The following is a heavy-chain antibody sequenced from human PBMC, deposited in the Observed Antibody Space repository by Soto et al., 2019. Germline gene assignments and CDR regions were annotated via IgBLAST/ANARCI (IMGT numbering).Heavy chain of an antibody. D-gene: IGHD3-9*01. CDR1: GDSINSDKYY. Sequence: SETLSLTCSVSGDSINSDKYYWGWIRQPPGKGLEWIGSIYYRGNAYYNQSLQNRVKISLDKSKSQFSLKLNSVTAADSAVYFCARLEGLATISYYFDFWGPGALVTVSS. J-gene: IGHJ4*02. CDR3: ARLEGLATISYYFDF. CDR2: IYYRGNA. V-gene: IGHV4-39*01.